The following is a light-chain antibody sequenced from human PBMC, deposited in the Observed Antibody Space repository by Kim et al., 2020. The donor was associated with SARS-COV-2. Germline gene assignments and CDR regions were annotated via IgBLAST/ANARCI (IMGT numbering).Light chain of an antibody. J-gene: IGKJ1*01. CDR2: DTS. CDR3: QQYGTSSGT. V-gene: IGKV3-20*01. CDR1: QSVSSSS. Sequence: EIVLTQSPGTLSLSPGERATLSCRASQSVSSSSLAWYQQKPGQAPRLLMYDTSNRATGIPDRFSGSGSGTDFTLTIGRLEPEDFAVYYCQQYGTSSGTFGQGTKVDIK.